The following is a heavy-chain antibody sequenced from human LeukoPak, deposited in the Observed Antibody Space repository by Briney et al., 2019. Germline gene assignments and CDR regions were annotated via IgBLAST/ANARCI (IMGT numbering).Heavy chain of an antibody. D-gene: IGHD1-26*01. V-gene: IGHV3-23*01. CDR2: ISGSGGTT. Sequence: QPGGSLRLSCAASGFTFSNYAMSWVRQGPGKGLEWVSVISGSGGTTYYADSVKGRFTISRDNSKNTLYLQLNSLRTEDTAVYYCAKEGTWDGNYWGQGALVTVSS. CDR3: AKEGTWDGNY. CDR1: GFTFSNYA. J-gene: IGHJ4*02.